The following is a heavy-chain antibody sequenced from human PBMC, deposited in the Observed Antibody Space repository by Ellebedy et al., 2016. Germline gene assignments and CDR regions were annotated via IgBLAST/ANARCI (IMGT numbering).Heavy chain of an antibody. CDR1: GFTFTTYG. D-gene: IGHD6-13*01. J-gene: IGHJ4*02. V-gene: IGHV3-21*06. CDR2: ISKSSDSI. CDR3: ARESPSSSWEWDS. Sequence: GGSLRLSCAASGFTFTTYGMDWVRQAPGKGLEWISYISKSSDSIYYADSVKGRFTISRDNAKNSLYLQMGGLRAEDTAVYYCARESPSSSWEWDSWGQGTLVTVTS.